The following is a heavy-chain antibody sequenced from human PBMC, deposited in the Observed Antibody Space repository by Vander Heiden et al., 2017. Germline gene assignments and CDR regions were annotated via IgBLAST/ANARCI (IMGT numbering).Heavy chain of an antibody. D-gene: IGHD6-13*01. V-gene: IGHV3-23*01. CDR2: ISGKSGST. Sequence: EVQLLESGGGLVQPGVSLRLSCAASGFPFSNYAMTWVRQAPGKGPEWVSAISGKSGSTYYADSVKGRFTISRDNSKNTLYLQMNSLRAEDTAVFYCARGGSSPFDYWGRGTLVTVSS. CDR3: ARGGSSPFDY. J-gene: IGHJ4*02. CDR1: GFPFSNYA.